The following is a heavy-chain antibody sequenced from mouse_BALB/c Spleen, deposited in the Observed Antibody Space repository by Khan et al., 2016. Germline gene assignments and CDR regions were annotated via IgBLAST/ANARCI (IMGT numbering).Heavy chain of an antibody. J-gene: IGHJ1*01. D-gene: IGHD2-14*01. V-gene: IGHV9-3-1*01. CDR2: INTYTGEP. CDR3: ASGKVRRGYCDV. Sequence: QIQLVQSGPELKKPGETVKISCKAAGYTFTNYGMNWVKQAPGKGLKWMGWINTYTGEPTYADDFKGGFAFSFETSASTAYLQINNLKNEDTATLCCASGKVRRGYCDVWGAGTPVTVSS. CDR1: GYTFTNYG.